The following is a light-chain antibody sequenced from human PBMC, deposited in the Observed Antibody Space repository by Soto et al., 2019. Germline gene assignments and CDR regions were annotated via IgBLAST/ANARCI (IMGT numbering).Light chain of an antibody. CDR3: HQYGNSPGT. CDR1: QSVRSNY. CDR2: GAS. V-gene: IGKV3-20*01. Sequence: EIVLTQSPGTLSLSPGERATLSCRASQSVRSNYLAWYQQKPGQAPSLLIYGASTRATGIPDRFSGSGSGTDCTLTVTRLEPEDFAVYYCHQYGNSPGTFGQGTKLEIK. J-gene: IGKJ2*01.